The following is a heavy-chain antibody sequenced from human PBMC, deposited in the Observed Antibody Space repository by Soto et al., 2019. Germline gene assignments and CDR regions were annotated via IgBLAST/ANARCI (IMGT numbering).Heavy chain of an antibody. V-gene: IGHV1-18*01. CDR1: GYTFTRSG. CDR2: ISSYNGDT. J-gene: IGHJ6*02. D-gene: IGHD5-12*01. CDR3: AREGVAPYYYYGMDV. Sequence: GASVKVSCKASGYTFTRSGISWVRQAPGQGPEWMGWISSYNGDTNYAQTFQGRVTMTTDTSTSTAYMELRSLRSDDTAVYYCAREGVAPYYYYGMDVRGQGTPVTVSS.